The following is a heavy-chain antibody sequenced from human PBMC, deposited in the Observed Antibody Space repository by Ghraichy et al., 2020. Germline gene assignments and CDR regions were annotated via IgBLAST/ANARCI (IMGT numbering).Heavy chain of an antibody. Sequence: LSLTCAACGFTFADFGMHWVRQAPGKGPEWVSGISWHSYNIGYADSVMGRFTISRDNTKNSLYLQMNNLRVEDTALYYCVKDTRKDTQSQGYYYYGMDVWGRGTMVTVSS. V-gene: IGHV3-9*01. CDR1: GFTFADFG. CDR2: ISWHSYNI. J-gene: IGHJ6*02. CDR3: VKDTRKDTQSQGYYYYGMDV. D-gene: IGHD2-2*01.